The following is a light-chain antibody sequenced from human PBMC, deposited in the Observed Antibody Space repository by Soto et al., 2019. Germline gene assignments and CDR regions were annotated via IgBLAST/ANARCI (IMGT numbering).Light chain of an antibody. Sequence: QSALTQPRSLSGSPGQSVTISCTGTSGDVGGYNYVSWYQHHPGKVPNRVIYEVAERPSGVPARFSGSKSGNTASLTISGHQRADAADYYCCTFACAQTIDVIFGGGTKLA. CDR1: SGDVGGYNY. CDR2: EVA. V-gene: IGLV2-11*01. CDR3: CTFACAQTIDVI. J-gene: IGLJ2*01.